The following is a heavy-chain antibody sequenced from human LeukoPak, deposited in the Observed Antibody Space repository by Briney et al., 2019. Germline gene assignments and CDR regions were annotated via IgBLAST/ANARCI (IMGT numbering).Heavy chain of an antibody. V-gene: IGHV1-2*02. CDR3: ARDPSHYYYTDV. Sequence: ASLKVPCKASGYTFTGYYMHWVRQAPGQGGERMGWIDPNSGGTKYAQKFQGRVTMTRDTSINTVYMELSRLRSDDTAVYYCARDPSHYYYTDVWGKGTTVTVYS. CDR2: IDPNSGGT. CDR1: GYTFTGYY. J-gene: IGHJ6*03.